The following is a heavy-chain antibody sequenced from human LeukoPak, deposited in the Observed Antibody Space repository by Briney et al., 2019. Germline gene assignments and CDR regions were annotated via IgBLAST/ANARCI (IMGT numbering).Heavy chain of an antibody. CDR1: GFTFSSYW. V-gene: IGHV3-23*01. CDR2: INGGGGST. CDR3: AKGFSRAFDI. J-gene: IGHJ3*02. Sequence: GGSLRLSCAASGFTFSSYWMHWVRQAPGKGPEWVSFINGGGGSTLYADSVKGRFTISRDNSNNTLFLQMNSLRAEDTAVYYCAKGFSRAFDIWGQGIMVTVSS. D-gene: IGHD3-3*01.